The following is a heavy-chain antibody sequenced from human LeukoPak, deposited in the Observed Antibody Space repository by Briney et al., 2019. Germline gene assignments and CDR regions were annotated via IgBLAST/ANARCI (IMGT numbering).Heavy chain of an antibody. V-gene: IGHV4-59*01. D-gene: IGHD1-26*01. CDR1: GVSISTYS. Sequence: PSETLSLTCTVSGVSISTYSWSWIRQPPGKGLEWIGYISYSGSTSYNPSLRSRVTISVDTSKNQFSLRLSSVTAADTAVYYCATDGNFDLWGRGTLVTVSS. J-gene: IGHJ2*01. CDR3: ATDGNFDL. CDR2: ISYSGST.